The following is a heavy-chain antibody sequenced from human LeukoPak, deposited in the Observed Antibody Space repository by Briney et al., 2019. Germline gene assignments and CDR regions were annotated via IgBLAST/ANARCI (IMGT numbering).Heavy chain of an antibody. D-gene: IGHD1-26*01. J-gene: IGHJ4*02. V-gene: IGHV4-59*01. CDR3: VRGGIVGTTARIPLFDY. CDR2: IYYSWST. CDR1: GGSISSYY. Sequence: SETLSLTCTVSGGSISSYYWSWVRQPPGKGLEWIGSIYYSWSTNYNPSLKSRVTMSVDTSKTQFSLKLSSVTAADTAVYYCVRGGIVGTTARIPLFDYWGQGTLVTVSS.